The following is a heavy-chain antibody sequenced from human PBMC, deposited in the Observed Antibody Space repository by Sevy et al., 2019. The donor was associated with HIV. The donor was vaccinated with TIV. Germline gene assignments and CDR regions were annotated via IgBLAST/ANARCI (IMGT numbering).Heavy chain of an antibody. D-gene: IGHD2-2*01. Sequence: GGSLRLSCAASGFTFSSYAMSWVRQAPGKGLEWVSAISGSGGSTYYADSVKGRFTISRDNSKNTLYLRMNSLRAEDTAVYYCAKDCSSTSFHGDAFDIWGQGTMVTVSS. J-gene: IGHJ3*02. V-gene: IGHV3-23*01. CDR3: AKDCSSTSFHGDAFDI. CDR1: GFTFSSYA. CDR2: ISGSGGST.